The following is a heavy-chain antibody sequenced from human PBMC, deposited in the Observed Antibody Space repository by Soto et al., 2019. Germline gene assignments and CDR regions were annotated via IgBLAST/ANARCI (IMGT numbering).Heavy chain of an antibody. CDR3: AKDVGSSGWYEE. CDR2: ISGSGGST. CDR1: GFTFSSYA. J-gene: IGHJ4*02. D-gene: IGHD6-19*01. V-gene: IGHV3-23*01. Sequence: EVPLLECGGGLVQPGGSLRLSCAASGFTFSSYAMSWVRQAPGKGLEWVSAISGSGGSTYYADSVKGRFTISRDNSKNTLYLQMNSLRAEDTAVYYCAKDVGSSGWYEEWGQGTLVTVSS.